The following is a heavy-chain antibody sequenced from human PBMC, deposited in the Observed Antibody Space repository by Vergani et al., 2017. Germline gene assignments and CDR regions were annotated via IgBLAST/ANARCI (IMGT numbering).Heavy chain of an antibody. Sequence: QVQLVQSGAEVKKPGASVKVSCKASGYTFTGYYMHWVRQAPGQGLEWMGWINPNSGGTNYAQKFQGRVTMTRDTSISTAYMELSRLRADDTAVYYWASWSHYYDSSGYGSGFDYWGQGTLVTVSS. CDR1: GYTFTGYY. CDR3: ASWSHYYDSSGYGSGFDY. D-gene: IGHD3-22*01. CDR2: INPNSGGT. V-gene: IGHV1-2*02. J-gene: IGHJ4*02.